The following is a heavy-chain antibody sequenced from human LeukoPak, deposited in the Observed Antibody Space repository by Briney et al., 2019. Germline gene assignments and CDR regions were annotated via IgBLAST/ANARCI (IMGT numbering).Heavy chain of an antibody. J-gene: IGHJ4*02. D-gene: IGHD6-19*01. CDR2: IYTSGST. CDR3: ARIAVAGTGTPYDY. CDR1: GGSISSYY. V-gene: IGHV4-4*07. Sequence: SETLSLTRTVSGGSISSYYWSWIRQPAGKGLEWIGRIYTSGSTNYNPSLKSRVIMSVDTSKNQFSLKLSSVTAADTAVYYCARIAVAGTGTPYDYWGQGTLVTVSS.